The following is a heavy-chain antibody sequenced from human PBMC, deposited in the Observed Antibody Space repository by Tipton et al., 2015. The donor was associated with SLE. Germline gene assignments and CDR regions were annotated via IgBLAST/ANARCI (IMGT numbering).Heavy chain of an antibody. CDR2: IRYDGSNK. J-gene: IGHJ1*01. CDR1: GFTFSSYG. D-gene: IGHD2-15*01. Sequence: SLRLSCAASGFTFSSYGMHWVRQAPGKGLEWVAFIRYDGSNKYYADSVKGRFTISRDNSKNTLYLQMNSLRAEDTAVYYCARSDCSGGSCYSLAEYFQHWGQGTLVTVSS. V-gene: IGHV3-30*02. CDR3: ARSDCSGGSCYSLAEYFQH.